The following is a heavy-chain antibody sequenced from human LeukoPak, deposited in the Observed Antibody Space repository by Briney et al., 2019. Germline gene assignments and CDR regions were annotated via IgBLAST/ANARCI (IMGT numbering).Heavy chain of an antibody. D-gene: IGHD2-15*01. J-gene: IGHJ3*02. CDR3: ARVPVVSDDAFDI. Sequence: PGGSLRLSCAASGFTFSSYGMHWVRQAPGKGLEWVAVIWYDGSNKYYADSVKGRFTISRDNSKNTLYLQMNSLRAEDTAVYYCARVPVVSDDAFDIWGQGTMVTVPS. V-gene: IGHV3-33*01. CDR1: GFTFSSYG. CDR2: IWYDGSNK.